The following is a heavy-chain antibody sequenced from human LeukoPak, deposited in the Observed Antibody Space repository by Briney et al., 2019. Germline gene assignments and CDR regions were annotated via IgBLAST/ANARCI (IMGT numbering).Heavy chain of an antibody. CDR2: IKQDGSEK. D-gene: IGHD1-14*01. Sequence: GGSLRLSCAASGFTFSSYWMSWVRQAPGKGLEWVANIKQDGSEKYYVDSVKGRFTISRDNDKNSLYLQMNSLSADDTAVYYCARAGTTGSVDYWGQGSLVTVSS. J-gene: IGHJ4*02. CDR3: ARAGTTGSVDY. CDR1: GFTFSSYW. V-gene: IGHV3-7*01.